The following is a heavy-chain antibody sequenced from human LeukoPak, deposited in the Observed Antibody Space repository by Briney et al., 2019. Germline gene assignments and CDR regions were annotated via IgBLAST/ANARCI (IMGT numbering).Heavy chain of an antibody. CDR3: ASSLGSGWYENWFDP. V-gene: IGHV1-8*01. J-gene: IGHJ5*02. Sequence: ASVKVSCKASGYTFTSYDINWVRQATGQGLEWMGWMNPNSGNAGYAQKFQGRVTMTRNTSISTAYMELSSLRSEDTAVYYCASSLGSGWYENWFDPWGQGTLVTVSS. CDR1: GYTFTSYD. CDR2: MNPNSGNA. D-gene: IGHD6-19*01.